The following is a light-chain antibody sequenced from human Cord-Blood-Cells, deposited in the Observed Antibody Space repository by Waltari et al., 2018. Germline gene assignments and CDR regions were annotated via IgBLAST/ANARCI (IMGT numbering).Light chain of an antibody. J-gene: IGLJ1*01. Sequence: QSALTQPASVSGSPGQSITISCTGTSSDVGGYNYFSWYQQHPGKAPKLMIYDVSNRPSWVSNRFSGSKSGNTASLTISWLQAEDEADYYCSSYTSSSTYVFGTGTKVTVL. CDR1: SSDVGGYNY. CDR2: DVS. V-gene: IGLV2-14*01. CDR3: SSYTSSSTYV.